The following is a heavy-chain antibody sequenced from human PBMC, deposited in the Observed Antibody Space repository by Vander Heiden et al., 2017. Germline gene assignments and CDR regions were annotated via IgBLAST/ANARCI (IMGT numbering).Heavy chain of an antibody. CDR2: ISSSSSYI. V-gene: IGHV3-21*01. CDR1: GSNFSSYS. Sequence: EVQLVESGGGLVKPGGSLRLSCAASGSNFSSYSMNWVRQAPGKGLEWVSSISSSSSYIYYADAVKGRFTISRDNAKNSRDLKMNSMRAEETAVYYCAINLDDCGSGDNWFDPWGQGTMVTVYS. D-gene: IGHD3-3*01. J-gene: IGHJ5*02. CDR3: AINLDDCGSGDNWFDP.